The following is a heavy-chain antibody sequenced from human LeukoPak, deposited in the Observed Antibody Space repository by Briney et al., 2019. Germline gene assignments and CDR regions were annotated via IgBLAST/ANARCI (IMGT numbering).Heavy chain of an antibody. CDR3: PRGYCSSSSCYVKFPHCFDY. CDR1: GGSFSGYY. CDR2: MNHSGST. Sequence: ETLSLTCAVYGGSFSGYYWRWMRQPPGKGLAWIGEMNHSGSTNYNPSLKSRVTISVDTYKSQFSLKLSYVTAADTAVYCCPRGYCSSSSCYVKFPHCFDYWGQGTLVSVSS. J-gene: IGHJ4*02. D-gene: IGHD2-2*01. V-gene: IGHV4-34*01.